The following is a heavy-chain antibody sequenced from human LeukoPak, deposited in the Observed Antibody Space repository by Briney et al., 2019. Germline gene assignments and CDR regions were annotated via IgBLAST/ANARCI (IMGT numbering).Heavy chain of an antibody. Sequence: GGSLRLSCAASGFTFSSYAMSWVRQAPGKGLECISGFSGSGGSTYYADSVKGRFTISRDNSKNTLYLQMNSLRAEDTAVYYCARVTYGSGTYGAFDYWGQGTLVTVSS. D-gene: IGHD3-10*01. J-gene: IGHJ4*02. CDR1: GFTFSSYA. CDR3: ARVTYGSGTYGAFDY. CDR2: FSGSGGST. V-gene: IGHV3-23*01.